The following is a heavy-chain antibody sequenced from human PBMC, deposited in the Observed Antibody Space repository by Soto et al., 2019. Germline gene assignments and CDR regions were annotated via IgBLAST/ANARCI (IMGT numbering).Heavy chain of an antibody. V-gene: IGHV3-30-3*01. Sequence: QVQLVESGGGVVQPGRSLRLSCAASGFTFSSYAMHWVRQAPGKGLEWVAVISYDGSNKYYADSVKGRFTISRDNSKNTLYLKMNSLGAEETAVYYCAKDYYRFNSGYGFSMDVWGQGTTVTVSS. CDR1: GFTFSSYA. D-gene: IGHD5-12*01. CDR2: ISYDGSNK. CDR3: AKDYYRFNSGYGFSMDV. J-gene: IGHJ6*02.